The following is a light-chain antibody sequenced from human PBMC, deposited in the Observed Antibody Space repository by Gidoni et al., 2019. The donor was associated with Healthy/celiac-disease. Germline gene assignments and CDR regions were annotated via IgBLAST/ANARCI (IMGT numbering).Light chain of an antibody. CDR2: GAS. CDR1: QSVSRSY. Sequence: IVLTQSPGTLSLSPGERATLSCRASQSVSRSYLAWYQQKPGQAPRLLIYGASSRATGIPDRFSGSGSGTDFTLTISRLEPEDFAVYYCQQYGSSPPMYTFGQGTKLEIK. CDR3: QQYGSSPPMYT. J-gene: IGKJ2*01. V-gene: IGKV3-20*01.